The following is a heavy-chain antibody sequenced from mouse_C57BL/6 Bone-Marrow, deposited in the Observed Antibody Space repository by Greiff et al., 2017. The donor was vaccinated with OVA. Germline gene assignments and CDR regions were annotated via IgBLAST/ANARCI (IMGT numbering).Heavy chain of an antibody. J-gene: IGHJ4*01. CDR1: GYTFTDHT. V-gene: IGHV1-78*01. CDR2: IYPRDGST. D-gene: IGHD2-2*01. Sequence: VQLQQSDAELVKPGASVKISCKVSGYTFTDHTIHWMKQRPEQGLEWIGYIYPRDGSTKYNEKFKGKATLTADKSSSTAYMQRNSLTSEDSAVYFCASPRLWLRGAMDYWGQGTSVTVSS. CDR3: ASPRLWLRGAMDY.